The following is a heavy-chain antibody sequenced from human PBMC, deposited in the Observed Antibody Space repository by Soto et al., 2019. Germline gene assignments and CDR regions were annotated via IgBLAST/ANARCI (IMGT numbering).Heavy chain of an antibody. J-gene: IGHJ4*02. CDR2: VIPLFIIV. CDR1: GGTFRSYA. Sequence: ASVKVSCKASGGTFRSYAVSWVRQAPGQGLEWMGHVIPLFIIVKYAQMLQGRVTITADESTTTAYMDLSSLRSEDTAVYYCARLDGDGNGNFYGYLDYLHQGTRGAASS. CDR3: ARLDGDGNGNFYGYLDY. D-gene: IGHD2-8*01. V-gene: IGHV1-69*13.